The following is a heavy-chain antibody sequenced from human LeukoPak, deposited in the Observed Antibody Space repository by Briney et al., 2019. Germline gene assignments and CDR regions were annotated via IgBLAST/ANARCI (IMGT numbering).Heavy chain of an antibody. V-gene: IGHV4-4*07. D-gene: IGHD5-24*01. Sequence: AETLSLTCTASGGSISSYYWSWIRQPPGKGLEWIGCIYTSGSTNYNPSLKSRVTMSVDTSKNQFSLKLSSVTAADTAVYYCARVRGRPSRYGYKGYYFDYWGQGTLVTVSS. CDR2: IYTSGST. CDR3: ARVRGRPSRYGYKGYYFDY. J-gene: IGHJ4*02. CDR1: GGSISSYY.